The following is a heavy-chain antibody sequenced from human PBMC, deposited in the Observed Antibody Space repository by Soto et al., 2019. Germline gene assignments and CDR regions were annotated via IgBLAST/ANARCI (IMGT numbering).Heavy chain of an antibody. V-gene: IGHV1-2*02. Sequence: ASVKVSCKAPGYIFTDYYMNWVRQAPGQGLEWMGWINPNSGGTNYAQKFQGRVTMTTDTSISTAYMELSRLRSDDTAVYYCSRPYCASNSCHNWFDPWGQGTLVTVSS. D-gene: IGHD2-2*01. CDR3: SRPYCASNSCHNWFDP. CDR1: GYIFTDYY. CDR2: INPNSGGT. J-gene: IGHJ5*02.